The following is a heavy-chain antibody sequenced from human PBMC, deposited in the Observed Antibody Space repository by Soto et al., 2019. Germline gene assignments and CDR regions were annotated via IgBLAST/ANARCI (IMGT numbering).Heavy chain of an antibody. V-gene: IGHV1-69*02. CDR3: ATSSSGWYNYYFDY. CDR1: GGTFSSYT. Sequence: GASVKVSCKASGGTFSSYTISWVRQAPGQGLEWMGRIIPILGIAIYAQKFQGRVTMTEDTSTDTAYMELSSLRSEDTAVYYCATSSSGWYNYYFDYWGQGTLVTVSS. J-gene: IGHJ4*02. CDR2: IIPILGIA. D-gene: IGHD6-19*01.